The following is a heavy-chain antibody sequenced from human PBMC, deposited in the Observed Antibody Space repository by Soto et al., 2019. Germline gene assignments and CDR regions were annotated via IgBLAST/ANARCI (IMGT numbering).Heavy chain of an antibody. CDR3: AHSGDLRYPFDY. Sequence: QITLKESGPTLVKPTQTLTLTCTFSGFSLTTSGVGVGWIRQPPGKALEWLALIYWDDDKRYSPSLKSRLTITKDTSKNQVILTMTNMDPVDTATYYCAHSGDLRYPFDYWGQGTLVTVSS. CDR2: IYWDDDK. CDR1: GFSLTTSGVG. D-gene: IGHD3-9*01. J-gene: IGHJ4*02. V-gene: IGHV2-5*02.